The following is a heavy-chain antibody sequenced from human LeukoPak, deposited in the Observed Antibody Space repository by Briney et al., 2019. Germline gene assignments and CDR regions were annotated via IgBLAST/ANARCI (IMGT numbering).Heavy chain of an antibody. CDR3: ARGDYYYQYYMDV. Sequence: PGGSLRLSCAASGFTFSDYYMSWIRQAPGKGLEWVSFISHSGRTTQNADSVKGRLTISRDNAKNSLYLQMNSLRADDTAVYYCARGDYYYQYYMDVWGKGTTVTVSS. CDR1: GFTFSDYY. J-gene: IGHJ6*03. CDR2: ISHSGRTT. V-gene: IGHV3-11*04.